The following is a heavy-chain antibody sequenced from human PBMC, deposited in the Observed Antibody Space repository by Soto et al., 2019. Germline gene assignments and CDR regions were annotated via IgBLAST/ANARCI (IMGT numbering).Heavy chain of an antibody. CDR1: GGTFSRYP. D-gene: IGHD2-15*01. CDR2: IIPIFGTI. CDR3: ARPRTVAATNGYYC. Sequence: SVKVSCKASGGTFSRYPIAWVRQAPGHGLEWMGQIIPIFGTISHAQNFQGRITITADESTSTAYMELSSLRSDDTAVYYCARPRTVAATNGYYCCGQDTMGTISS. V-gene: IGHV1-69*13. J-gene: IGHJ1*01.